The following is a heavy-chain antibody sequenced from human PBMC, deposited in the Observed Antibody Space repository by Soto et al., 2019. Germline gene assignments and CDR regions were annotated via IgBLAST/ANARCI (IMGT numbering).Heavy chain of an antibody. J-gene: IGHJ5*02. CDR2: IIPIFGTA. V-gene: IGHV1-69*01. Sequence: QVQLVQSGAEVKKPGSSVKVSCKASGGTFSSYAISWVRQAPGQGLEWMGGIIPIFGTANYAQTFQGRVTITAVESTSTAYMELSSLRSEDTAVYYCAMYYYGSGSYYNWFDPWGQGTLVTVSS. CDR3: AMYYYGSGSYYNWFDP. D-gene: IGHD3-10*01. CDR1: GGTFSSYA.